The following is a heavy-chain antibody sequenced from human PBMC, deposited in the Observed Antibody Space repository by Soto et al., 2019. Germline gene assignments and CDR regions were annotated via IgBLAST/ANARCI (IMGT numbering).Heavy chain of an antibody. CDR3: ARGRGSNYYGLEV. CDR1: GFTFSSYG. J-gene: IGHJ6*02. D-gene: IGHD3-10*01. Sequence: GGSLRLSCAASGFTFSSYGMHWVRQSPGKGLEWVAAISYDGSKKYYVDSVKARFTISRDNSKNTVYLQVNSVSAEDTAVYTCARGRGSNYYGLEVWGRGTTVTVSS. V-gene: IGHV3-30*03. CDR2: ISYDGSKK.